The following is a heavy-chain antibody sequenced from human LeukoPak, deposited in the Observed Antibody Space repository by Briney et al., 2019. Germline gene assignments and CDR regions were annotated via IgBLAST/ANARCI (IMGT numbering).Heavy chain of an antibody. D-gene: IGHD1-14*01. CDR3: ARTTRSEYYYGMDV. CDR1: GGSISRSTYY. J-gene: IGHJ6*02. CDR2: IYYSGRT. Sequence: PSETLSLTCTVSGGSISRSTYYWGWIRQPPGRGLEWIGSIYYSGRTYYNPSLKSRVTISVDTSKNQFSLNLSSVTAADTAVYYCARTTRSEYYYGMDVWGQGTTVTVSS. V-gene: IGHV4-39*01.